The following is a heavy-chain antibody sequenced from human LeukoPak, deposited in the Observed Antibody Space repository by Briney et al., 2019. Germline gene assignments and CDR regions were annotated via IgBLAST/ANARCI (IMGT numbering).Heavy chain of an antibody. CDR2: INHSGST. J-gene: IGHJ4*02. CDR1: GGSFSGYY. CDR3: ARDGIADY. V-gene: IGHV4-34*01. D-gene: IGHD2-21*01. Sequence: ASETLSLTCAVYGGSFSGYYCSCIRQRPGKGLEWIGEINHSGSTNYNPSLKSRVTISVDTSKNQFSLKLSSVTAADTAVYYCARDGIADYWGQGTLVTVSS.